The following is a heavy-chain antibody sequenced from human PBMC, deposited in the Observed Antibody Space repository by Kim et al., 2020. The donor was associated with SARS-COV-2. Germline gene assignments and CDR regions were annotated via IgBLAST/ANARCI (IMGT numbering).Heavy chain of an antibody. CDR1: GESFSDYY. V-gene: IGHV4-34*01. Sequence: SETLSLTCAVYGESFSDYYWIWIRQSPGKGLEWIGEINPTGSTNFNPSLKSRVTMSVDTSKNQFSLKLSSVTAADTAVYYCARGNRFLEWILHERYHYEYMDVWGNGTTVTVSS. CDR3: ARGNRFLEWILHERYHYEYMDV. CDR2: INPTGST. J-gene: IGHJ6*03. D-gene: IGHD3-3*01.